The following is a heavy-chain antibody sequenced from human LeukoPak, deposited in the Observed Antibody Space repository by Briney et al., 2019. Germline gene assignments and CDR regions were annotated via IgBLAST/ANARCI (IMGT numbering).Heavy chain of an antibody. CDR1: GYTFTDYY. J-gene: IGHJ4*02. D-gene: IGHD1-26*01. CDR3: ARTPPPTIVGAHYFDY. CDR2: INPNSGGT. V-gene: IGHV1-2*02. Sequence: ASVKVSCKTSGYTFTDYYIHWVRQAPGQGPEWMGWINPNSGGTNYAQNLQGRVTMTTDVSASTVYLELRSLRSDDTAVYYCARTPPPTIVGAHYFDYWGQGTLVTVSS.